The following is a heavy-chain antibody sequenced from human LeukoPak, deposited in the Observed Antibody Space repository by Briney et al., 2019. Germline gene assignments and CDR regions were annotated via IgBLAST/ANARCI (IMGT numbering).Heavy chain of an antibody. Sequence: SETLSLTCTVSGGSINGHYWTWPRQPPGKGLEWIGFVYDNGNTNYNSSLQSRVTMSVDTSKNQLSLKMRSVTAADTAIYYCARVFRGVVTSNWFDPWGQGTLVTVSS. CDR1: GGSINGHY. CDR2: VYDNGNT. CDR3: ARVFRGVVTSNWFDP. D-gene: IGHD2-21*02. V-gene: IGHV4-59*11. J-gene: IGHJ5*02.